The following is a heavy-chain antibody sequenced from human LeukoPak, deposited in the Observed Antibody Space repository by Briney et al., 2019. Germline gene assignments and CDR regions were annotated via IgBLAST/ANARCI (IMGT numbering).Heavy chain of an antibody. D-gene: IGHD2-21*02. CDR3: ARGDYYYYYYMDV. J-gene: IGHJ6*03. Sequence: SVKVSCKASGGTFSSYAISWVRQAPGQGLGWMGGIIPIFGTANYAQKFQGRVAITADESTSTAYMELSSLRSEDTAVYYCARGDYYYYYYMDVWGKGTTVTVSS. CDR2: IIPIFGTA. V-gene: IGHV1-69*13. CDR1: GGTFSSYA.